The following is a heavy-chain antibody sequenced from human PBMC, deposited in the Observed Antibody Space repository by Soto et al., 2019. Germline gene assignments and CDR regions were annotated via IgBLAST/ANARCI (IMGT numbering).Heavy chain of an antibody. CDR1: GGSISSGDYY. Sequence: SETLSLTCTVSGGSISSGDYYWSWIRQPPGKGLEWIGYIYYSGSTYYNPSLKSRVTISVDTSKNQFSLKLSSVTAADTAVYYCARAPDGDYGWFDPWGQGTLVTVSS. CDR2: IYYSGST. D-gene: IGHD4-17*01. CDR3: ARAPDGDYGWFDP. J-gene: IGHJ5*02. V-gene: IGHV4-30-4*01.